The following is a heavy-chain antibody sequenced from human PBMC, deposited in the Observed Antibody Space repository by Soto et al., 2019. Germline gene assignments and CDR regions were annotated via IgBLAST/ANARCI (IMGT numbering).Heavy chain of an antibody. CDR1: GFTVSSNY. CDR3: ATALGSVYNYFFDY. J-gene: IGHJ4*02. D-gene: IGHD1-1*01. Sequence: GGSLRLSCAASGFTVSSNYMSWVRQAPGKGLEWASVIYSGGSTYYADSVKGRFTISRDTSKNTLYLQMNNLRAEDTAVYYCATALGSVYNYFFDYWGQGTLVTVSS. V-gene: IGHV3-66*01. CDR2: IYSGGST.